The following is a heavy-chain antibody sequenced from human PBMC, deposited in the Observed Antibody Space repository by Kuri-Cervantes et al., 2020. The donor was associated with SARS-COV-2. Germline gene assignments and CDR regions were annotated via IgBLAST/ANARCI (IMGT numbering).Heavy chain of an antibody. D-gene: IGHD3-10*01. V-gene: IGHV4-59*12. J-gene: IGHJ6*02. CDR2: IYYSGST. CDR1: GGSISSYY. Sequence: SETLSLTCTVSGGSISSYYWSWIRQPPGKGLEWIGYIYYSGSTNYNPSLKSRVTISVDTSKNQFSLKLSSVTAADTAVYYCATMVRGVPRMDVWGQGTTVTVSS. CDR3: ATMVRGVPRMDV.